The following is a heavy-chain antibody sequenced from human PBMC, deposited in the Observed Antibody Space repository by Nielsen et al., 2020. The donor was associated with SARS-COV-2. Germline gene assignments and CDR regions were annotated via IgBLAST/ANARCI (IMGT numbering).Heavy chain of an antibody. CDR1: GGTFSSYA. CDR2: IIPIFGTA. CDR3: ARGRYSSSWYGSFDY. V-gene: IGHV1-69*13. D-gene: IGHD6-13*01. J-gene: IGHJ4*02. Sequence: SVKVSCKASGGTFSSYAISWVRQAPGQGLEWMGGIIPIFGTANYAQMFQGRVTITADESTSTAYMELSSLRSEDTAVYYCARGRYSSSWYGSFDYWGQGTLVTVSS.